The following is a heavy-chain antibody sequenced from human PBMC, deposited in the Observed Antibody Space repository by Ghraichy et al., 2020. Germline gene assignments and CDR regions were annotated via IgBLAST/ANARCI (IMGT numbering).Heavy chain of an antibody. V-gene: IGHV4-34*01. CDR2: INHSGST. Sequence: ETLVLTCAVYGGSFSGYYWSWIRQPPGKGLEWIGEINHSGSTNYNPSLKSRVTISVDTSKNQFSLKLSSVTAADTAVYHCARRYFYYYYMDVWGKGTTVTVSS. J-gene: IGHJ6*03. CDR3: ARRYFYYYYMDV. CDR1: GGSFSGYY. D-gene: IGHD1-14*01.